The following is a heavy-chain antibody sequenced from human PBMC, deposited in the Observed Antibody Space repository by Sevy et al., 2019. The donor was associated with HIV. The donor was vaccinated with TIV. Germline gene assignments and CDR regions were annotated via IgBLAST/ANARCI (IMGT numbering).Heavy chain of an antibody. CDR3: ARDSSDYDILTGYFPDAFDI. Sequence: GGSLRLSCAASGFTFSSYSMNWVRQAPGKGLEWVSYISSSSSTIYYADSVKGRFTISRDNAKNSLYLQTNSLRDEDTAVYYCARDSSDYDILTGYFPDAFDIWGQGTMVTVSS. CDR1: GFTFSSYS. V-gene: IGHV3-48*02. D-gene: IGHD3-9*01. J-gene: IGHJ3*02. CDR2: ISSSSSTI.